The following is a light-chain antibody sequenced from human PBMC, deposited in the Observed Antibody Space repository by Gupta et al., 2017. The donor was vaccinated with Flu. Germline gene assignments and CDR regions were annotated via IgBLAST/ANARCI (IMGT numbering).Light chain of an antibody. V-gene: IGKV1-33*01. CDR3: QQYNNLPLT. Sequence: PSSRSASVGDRVTIWCQASQDISNALTWCQQKPGKAPKLLIYDASNLETGVPSRFSGSGSGTDFTFTISSLQPEDVATYYCQQYNNLPLTFGGGTKVEI. CDR2: DAS. J-gene: IGKJ4*01. CDR1: QDISNA.